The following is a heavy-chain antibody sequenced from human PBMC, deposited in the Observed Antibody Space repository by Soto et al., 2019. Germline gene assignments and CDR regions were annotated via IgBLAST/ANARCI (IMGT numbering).Heavy chain of an antibody. CDR3: AAWAEGATEVH. J-gene: IGHJ4*02. V-gene: IGHV3-33*01. CDR1: GFSVSVYG. Sequence: PGESLTLTCETSGFSVSVYGMHWVRQAPGEELEWVAVTWYDPSNQFYAASVEGRFTIPRYNSKAILYLQMNGLRAEDTAVYYCAAWAEGATEVHWGQGSLVTVSS. D-gene: IGHD2-15*01. CDR2: TWYDPSNQ.